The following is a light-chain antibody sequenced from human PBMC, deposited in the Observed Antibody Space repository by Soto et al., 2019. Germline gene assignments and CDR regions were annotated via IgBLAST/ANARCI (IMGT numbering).Light chain of an antibody. Sequence: QTVLTQPPSVSAARGQKVNISGSGSISNIGNNYVSWYHQLPGTAPKLLIYDNNKRPAGIPDPFSASTSATPATLCITGLQTAEEADYYCGTWDSSFYVSGTWTKVTVL. V-gene: IGLV1-51*01. CDR1: ISNIGNNY. CDR3: GTWDSSFYV. J-gene: IGLJ1*01. CDR2: DNN.